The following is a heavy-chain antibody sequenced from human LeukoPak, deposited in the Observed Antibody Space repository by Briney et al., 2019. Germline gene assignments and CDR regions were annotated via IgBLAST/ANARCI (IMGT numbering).Heavy chain of an antibody. V-gene: IGHV3-23*01. J-gene: IGHJ3*02. CDR1: GFTFSSYA. Sequence: GGSLRLSCAASGFTFSSYAMSWVRQAPGKGLEWVSAITGSGGSTYYADSVKGRFTISRDNPGNTLYLVMNSLRPEGTAVYYCAKHPLPYSRSSGAFDIWGQGTMVTVPS. CDR2: ITGSGGST. D-gene: IGHD6-6*01. CDR3: AKHPLPYSRSSGAFDI.